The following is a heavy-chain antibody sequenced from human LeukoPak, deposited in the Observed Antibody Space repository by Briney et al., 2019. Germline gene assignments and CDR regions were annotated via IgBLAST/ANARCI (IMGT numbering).Heavy chain of an antibody. D-gene: IGHD6-6*01. J-gene: IGHJ4*02. CDR1: GYSFTTYW. CDR2: IYPSDSDT. Sequence: GESLKISCKGSGYSFTTYWIGWVRQMPGKGLEWMGIIYPSDSDTRYSPSFQGQVTISADKSISTAYLQWSSLKAPDTAMYYCARLEARYFDYWGQGTLVTVSS. CDR3: ARLEARYFDY. V-gene: IGHV5-51*01.